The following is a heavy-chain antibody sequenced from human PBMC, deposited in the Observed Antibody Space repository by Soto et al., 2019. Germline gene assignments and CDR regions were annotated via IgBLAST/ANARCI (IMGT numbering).Heavy chain of an antibody. CDR2: ISYDGSNK. CDR1: GFIFSRYG. D-gene: IGHD3-10*01. Sequence: LRLSCAASGFIFSRYGMHWVRQAPGKGLEWVAVISYDGSNKYYAESVKGRLIISRDKSENTLYLQMNSLRAEDTAVYYCAKDLGSGKPYYYYAMDVWGQGTTVTAP. J-gene: IGHJ6*02. V-gene: IGHV3-30*18. CDR3: AKDLGSGKPYYYYAMDV.